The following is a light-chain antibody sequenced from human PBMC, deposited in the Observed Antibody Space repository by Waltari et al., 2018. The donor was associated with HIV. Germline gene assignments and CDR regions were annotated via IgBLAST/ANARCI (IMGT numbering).Light chain of an antibody. CDR2: GAS. CDR1: QSIASN. J-gene: IGKJ5*01. Sequence: ELVMTPSPATLSVSPGERATVSCRASQSIASNLARYQQKPGQAPRLLIHGASTRATGIPARFSGSGSGTEFTLTISSLQSEDFAVYYCQQYNNWPITFGQGTRLEIK. CDR3: QQYNNWPIT. V-gene: IGKV3-15*01.